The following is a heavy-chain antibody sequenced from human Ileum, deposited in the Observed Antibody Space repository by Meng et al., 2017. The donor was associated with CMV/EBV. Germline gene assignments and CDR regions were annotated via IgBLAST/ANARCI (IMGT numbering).Heavy chain of an antibody. D-gene: IGHD3-22*01. CDR1: GGSISSGDYY. J-gene: IGHJ1*01. Sequence: HVQLQESGPGLVKPSQTLSLTCTVSGGSISSGDYYWSWIREPPGKGLEWIGYINYRGTTYYNPSLKSRLTIAVDTSNNQFSLILSSVTAADTAPYYCARAISGHYYVPWGQGTLVTVSS. V-gene: IGHV4-30-4*08. CDR3: ARAISGHYYVP. CDR2: INYRGTT.